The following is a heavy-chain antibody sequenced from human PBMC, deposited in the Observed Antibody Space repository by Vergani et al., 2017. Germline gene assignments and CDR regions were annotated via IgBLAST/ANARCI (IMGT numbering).Heavy chain of an antibody. CDR3: ARGCASNRCPTRGTFEI. J-gene: IGHJ3*02. D-gene: IGHD2/OR15-2a*01. Sequence: QAQLQESGPRLVKPSQTLSLTCSFSGGSLDIHSQTWGWIRQPAGEGLEWIGLIDVKGNSQFSSSLESRVTMSADASRGRFSLNLRSVTTSDTAVYFCARGCASNRCPTRGTFEIWGRGTLVTVSS. CDR1: GGSLDIHSQT. V-gene: IGHV4-61*02. CDR2: IDVKGNS.